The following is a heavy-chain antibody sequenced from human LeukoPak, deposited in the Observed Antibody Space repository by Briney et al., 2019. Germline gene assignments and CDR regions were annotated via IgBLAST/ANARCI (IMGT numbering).Heavy chain of an antibody. CDR1: GFTFSSYA. CDR3: AKSCCGSKNNTDY. CDR2: ISSSGGST. V-gene: IGHV3-23*01. Sequence: PGGSLRLSCAASGFTFSSYAMSWVRQAPGKGLEWVSVISSSGGSTYYADSVKGRFTISRANSKNTLYLQMNSLRAEDTAVYYCAKSCCGSKNNTDYWGQGTLVTVSS. J-gene: IGHJ4*02. D-gene: IGHD1-26*01.